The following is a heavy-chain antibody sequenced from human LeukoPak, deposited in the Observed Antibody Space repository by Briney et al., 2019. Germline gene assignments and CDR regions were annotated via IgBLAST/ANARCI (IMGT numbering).Heavy chain of an antibody. D-gene: IGHD3-22*01. CDR2: ISASGAVP. CDR1: GFRFDSFY. V-gene: IGHV3-11*04. Sequence: GGSLRLSCAASGFRFDSFYMGWIRQVPGKGLDYIALISASGAVPYYAESVEGRFTISRDNAKNSVSLQMNSLSADNTAIYYCARSLIVASEDYWGQGTQVIVSS. J-gene: IGHJ4*02. CDR3: ARSLIVASEDY.